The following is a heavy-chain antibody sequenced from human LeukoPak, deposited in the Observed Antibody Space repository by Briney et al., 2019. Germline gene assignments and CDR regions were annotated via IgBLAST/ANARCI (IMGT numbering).Heavy chain of an antibody. CDR3: AREGQLVSFDY. CDR2: ISYDGSNK. J-gene: IGHJ4*02. CDR1: GFTFSSYA. V-gene: IGHV3-30*01. Sequence: PGGSLRLSCAASGFTFSSYAMHWVRQAPGKGLEWVAVISYDGSNKYYADSVKGRFTISRDNSKNTLYLRMNSLRAEDTAVYYCAREGQLVSFDYWGQGTLVTVSS. D-gene: IGHD6-6*01.